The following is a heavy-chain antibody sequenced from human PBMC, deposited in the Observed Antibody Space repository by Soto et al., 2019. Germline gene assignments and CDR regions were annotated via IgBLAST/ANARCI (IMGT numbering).Heavy chain of an antibody. J-gene: IGHJ4*02. CDR2: ISSSSSTI. V-gene: IGHV3-48*02. D-gene: IGHD5-18*01. CDR1: GFTFSSYS. CDR3: ARAQQPGFDY. Sequence: EVQLVESGGGLVQPGGSLTLSCAASGFTFSSYSMNWDRQAPGKGLAWVSSISSSSSTIYYADSVKGRFTISRDTAKNSLYLQMNSVRDEDTAVYYCARAQQPGFDYWGQGTLATVSS.